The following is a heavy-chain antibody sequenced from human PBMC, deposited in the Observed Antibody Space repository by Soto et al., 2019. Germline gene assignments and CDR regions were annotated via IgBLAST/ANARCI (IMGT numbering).Heavy chain of an antibody. V-gene: IGHV4-30-4*01. CDR2: IYYSWST. Sequence: QVQLQESGPGLVKPSQTLSLTCTVSGGSISSGDYYWSWIRQPPGKGLEWIGYIYYSWSTYYNPSLKSRVTISVDTSKYQSSLKLSFVTAADTAVYYCARDPDGDDQLDVWGQGTTVTVSS. D-gene: IGHD4-17*01. CDR1: GGSISSGDYY. J-gene: IGHJ6*02. CDR3: ARDPDGDDQLDV.